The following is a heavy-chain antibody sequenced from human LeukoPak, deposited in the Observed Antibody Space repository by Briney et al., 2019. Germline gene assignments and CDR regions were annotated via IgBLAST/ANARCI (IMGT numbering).Heavy chain of an antibody. J-gene: IGHJ5*02. CDR1: GYTFTSYA. Sequence: GASVKVSCKASGYTFTSYAMHWVHQAPGQRLEWMGWINAGNGNTKYSQEFQGRVTITRDTSASTAYMELSSLRSEDMAVYYCARGVTEYNWFDPWGQGTLVTVSS. CDR3: ARGVTEYNWFDP. CDR2: INAGNGNT. D-gene: IGHD1-14*01. V-gene: IGHV1-3*03.